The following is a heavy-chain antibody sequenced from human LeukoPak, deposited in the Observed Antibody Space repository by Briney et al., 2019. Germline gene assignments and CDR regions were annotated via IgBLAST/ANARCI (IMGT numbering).Heavy chain of an antibody. V-gene: IGHV3-23*01. CDR1: GFTFSSYG. J-gene: IGHJ4*02. D-gene: IGHD6-19*01. CDR2: ISGSGGST. CDR3: AKHDGAAVAGIFDY. Sequence: GGSVRLSCAASGFTFSSYGMSWVRQAPGKGLEWVSAISGSGGSTYYADSVKGRFTISRDNSKNTLYLQMNSLRAEDTAVYYCAKHDGAAVAGIFDYWGQGTLVTVSS.